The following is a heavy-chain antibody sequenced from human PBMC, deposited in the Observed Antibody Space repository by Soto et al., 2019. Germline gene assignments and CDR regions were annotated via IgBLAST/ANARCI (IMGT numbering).Heavy chain of an antibody. D-gene: IGHD3-10*01. CDR3: ARGTGRGSALGMDV. V-gene: IGHV1-18*01. CDR2: ISAYNGNT. CDR1: GYTFTSYG. Sequence: ASVKVSCKASGYTFTSYGISWVRQAPGQGLEWMGWISAYNGNTNYAQKLQGRVTMTTDTSTSTAYMELRSLRSDDTAVNYYARGTGRGSALGMDVWGQGTTVTVSS. J-gene: IGHJ6*02.